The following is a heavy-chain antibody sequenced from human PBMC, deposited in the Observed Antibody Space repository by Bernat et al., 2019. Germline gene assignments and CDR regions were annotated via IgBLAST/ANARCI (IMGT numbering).Heavy chain of an antibody. J-gene: IGHJ4*02. CDR3: ARDAPSRTVAGGIDY. D-gene: IGHD6-19*01. V-gene: IGHV1-18*04. CDR2: ISLYNGDT. Sequence: QVQLVQSGAEVKKPGASVKVSCKASGYTFTNYGISWVRQAPGQGLEWMGWISLYNGDTKYAQNLQGRATMTTDTSTSTAYMERRSLRSDDTAVYYCARDAPSRTVAGGIDYWGQGTLVTVSS. CDR1: GYTFTNYG.